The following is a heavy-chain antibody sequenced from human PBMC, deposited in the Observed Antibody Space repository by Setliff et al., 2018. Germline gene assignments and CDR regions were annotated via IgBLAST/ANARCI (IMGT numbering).Heavy chain of an antibody. CDR2: INAGNGNT. Sequence: ASVKVSCKASGYTFTSYAMHWVRQAPGQRLEWMGWINAGNGNTKYSQKFQGRVTITRDTSASTAYMELSSLRSEDTAVYYCARDKAKWLVFNRWFDPWGQGTLVTV. J-gene: IGHJ5*02. CDR1: GYTFTSYA. D-gene: IGHD6-19*01. CDR3: ARDKAKWLVFNRWFDP. V-gene: IGHV1-3*01.